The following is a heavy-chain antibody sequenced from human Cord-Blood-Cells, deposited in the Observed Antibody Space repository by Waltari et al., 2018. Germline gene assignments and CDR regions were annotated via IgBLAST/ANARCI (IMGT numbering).Heavy chain of an antibody. D-gene: IGHD2-21*02. CDR1: GYTLTSYY. J-gene: IGHJ3*02. V-gene: IGHV1-8*03. CDR2: MNPNSGNT. Sequence: QVQLVQSGAEAKNPGASVKVSGKASGYTLTSYYINRVRQATGQGLEWMGVMNPNSGNTGYAQKFQGRVTITRNTSISTAYMELSSLRSEDTAVYYCLYCGGDCYAFDIWGQGTMVTVSS. CDR3: LYCGGDCYAFDI.